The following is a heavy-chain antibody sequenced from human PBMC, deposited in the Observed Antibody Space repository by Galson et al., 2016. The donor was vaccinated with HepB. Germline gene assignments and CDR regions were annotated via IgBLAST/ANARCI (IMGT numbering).Heavy chain of an antibody. V-gene: IGHV4-34*01. CDR3: ARGGLRFLNWLSDEYDH. Sequence: SETLSLTCAVQGGSFSGYHWSWIRQTPGKGFEWIGEINHGGSTNYNPSLKSRVTISIGTSRNQFSLNLTSVTAADTAVYYCARGGLRFLNWLSDEYDHWGQGTLVTVSS. CDR2: INHGGST. D-gene: IGHD3-3*01. CDR1: GGSFSGYH. J-gene: IGHJ4*02.